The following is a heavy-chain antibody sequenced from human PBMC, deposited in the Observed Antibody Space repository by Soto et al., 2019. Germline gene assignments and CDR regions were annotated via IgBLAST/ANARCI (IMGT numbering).Heavy chain of an antibody. J-gene: IGHJ3*02. CDR3: AREGVTTKVGAFDI. D-gene: IGHD4-4*01. CDR2: INLGGIT. CDR1: GGSFNDYF. V-gene: IGHV4-34*01. Sequence: SETLSLTCAVYGGSFNDYFWSWIRQTPGKGLEWIGEINLGGITKLKPSLRSRVTISLDTSKKQFSLRLTSVTAADTAVYYCAREGVTTKVGAFDIWGQGTRVTVSS.